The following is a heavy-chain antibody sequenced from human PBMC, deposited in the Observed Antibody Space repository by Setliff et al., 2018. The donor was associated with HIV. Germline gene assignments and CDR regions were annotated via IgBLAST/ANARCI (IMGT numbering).Heavy chain of an antibody. D-gene: IGHD6-19*01. CDR1: GFTFSSYG. CDR2: IWYDGSNK. Sequence: PGGSLRLSCAASGFTFSSYGMHWVRQAPGKGLEWVAVIWYDGSNKYYADSVKGRFTISRDNSKNTLYLQMNSLRAEDTAVYYCARDGSWSSGWFDSWGQGTLVTVSS. J-gene: IGHJ5*01. CDR3: ARDGSWSSGWFDS. V-gene: IGHV3-33*01.